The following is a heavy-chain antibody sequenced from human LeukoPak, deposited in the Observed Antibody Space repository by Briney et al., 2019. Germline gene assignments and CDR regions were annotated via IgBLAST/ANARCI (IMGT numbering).Heavy chain of an antibody. D-gene: IGHD3-22*01. J-gene: IGHJ4*02. CDR2: ITGSGGST. V-gene: IGHV3-23*01. Sequence: GGSLRLSCAASGFTFSSYGMHWVRQAPGKGLEWVSAITGSGGSTYYADSVKGRFTISRDNSKNTLYLQMNSLRAEDTAVYYCAKDFGEGYYDSSGYFPLDYWGQGTLVTVSS. CDR3: AKDFGEGYYDSSGYFPLDY. CDR1: GFTFSSYG.